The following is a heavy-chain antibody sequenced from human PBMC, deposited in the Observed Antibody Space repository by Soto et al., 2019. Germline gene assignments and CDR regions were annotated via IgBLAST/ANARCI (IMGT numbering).Heavy chain of an antibody. D-gene: IGHD2-15*01. CDR1: GYTFTRYT. CDR3: ARGIATGQLDT. CDR2: INPDNGNT. Sequence: ASVKVSCKASGYTFTRYTMNWVRQAPGQRLEWMGWINPDNGNTKSSQKFQDRVIITRDTSASTAYMALSSLRSEDTDVYYCARGIATGQLDTWGQGTLVTVSS. V-gene: IGHV1-3*01. J-gene: IGHJ5*02.